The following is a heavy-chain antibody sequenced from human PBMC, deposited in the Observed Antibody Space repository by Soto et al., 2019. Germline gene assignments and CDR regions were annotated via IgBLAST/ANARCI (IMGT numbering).Heavy chain of an antibody. V-gene: IGHV3-33*01. D-gene: IGHD2-21*02. J-gene: IGHJ4*02. CDR1: GYTFDSRS. CDR2: IWYDGTNI. CDR3: AREGVTSFDLDY. Sequence: QVQLVESGGGVVQPGKSLRLSCVASGYTFDSRSMHWVRQAPGKGLEWLAAIWYDGTNIYYSDSVKGRFTISRDNSQNTLYLQINGLSAEDTAIYYCAREGVTSFDLDYWGQGTLVTVSS.